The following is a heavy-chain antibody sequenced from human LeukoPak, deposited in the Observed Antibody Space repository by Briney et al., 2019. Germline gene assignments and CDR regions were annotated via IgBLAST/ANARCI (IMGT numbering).Heavy chain of an antibody. CDR1: GFTFSTYA. J-gene: IGHJ4*02. Sequence: GGSLRPSCAASGFTFSTYAMHWVRRAPGKGLEWVAVISYDGSNKYYADSVKGRFTISRDNSKNTLYLQMNSLRAEDTAVYYCARDRMATLYYFEYWGQGTLVTVSS. V-gene: IGHV3-30-3*01. CDR3: ARDRMATLYYFEY. CDR2: ISYDGSNK. D-gene: IGHD2-8*01.